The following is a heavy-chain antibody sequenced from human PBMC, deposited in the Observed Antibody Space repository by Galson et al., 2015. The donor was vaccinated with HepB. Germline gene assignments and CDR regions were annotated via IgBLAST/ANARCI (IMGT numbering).Heavy chain of an antibody. V-gene: IGHV3-7*03. D-gene: IGHD5-12*01. CDR3: ARDSIVPTTSGWGFDH. CDR1: GFTFSSYW. CDR2: IKQDGSDK. Sequence: SLRLSCAASGFTFSSYWMSWVRQAPGKGLEWVADIKQDGSDKYYVDSVKGRFTISRDTVKNSLFLQMNSLRAEDTAVYYCARDSIVPTTSGWGFDHWGQGTLVTVSS. J-gene: IGHJ4*02.